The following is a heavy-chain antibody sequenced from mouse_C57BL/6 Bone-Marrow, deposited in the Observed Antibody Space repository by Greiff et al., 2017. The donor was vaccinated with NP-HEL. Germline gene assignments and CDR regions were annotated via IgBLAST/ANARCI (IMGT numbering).Heavy chain of an antibody. J-gene: IGHJ2*01. CDR2: ISDGGSYT. V-gene: IGHV5-4*01. CDR3: ARDPQTGSYYFDY. D-gene: IGHD4-1*01. CDR1: GFTFSSYA. Sequence: EVKLVESGGGLVKPGGSLKLSCAASGFTFSSYAMSWVRQTPEKRLEWVATISDGGSYTYYPDNVKGRFTISRDNAKNNLYLQMSHLKSEDTAMYYCARDPQTGSYYFDYWGQGTTLTVSS.